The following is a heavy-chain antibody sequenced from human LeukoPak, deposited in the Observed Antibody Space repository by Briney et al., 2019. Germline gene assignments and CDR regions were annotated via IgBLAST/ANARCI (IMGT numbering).Heavy chain of an antibody. V-gene: IGHV4-59*01. CDR3: ARGTMMVGP. CDR1: GGSISGYY. J-gene: IGHJ5*02. D-gene: IGHD1-14*01. Sequence: SETVSLTCTVSGGSISGYYWSWIRQPPGRGLEWIGYIYYTGITNYNPSLKSRVTISVDTSKNQFSLRLSSVTAADTAVYYCARGTMMVGPWGQGTLVTVFS. CDR2: IYYTGIT.